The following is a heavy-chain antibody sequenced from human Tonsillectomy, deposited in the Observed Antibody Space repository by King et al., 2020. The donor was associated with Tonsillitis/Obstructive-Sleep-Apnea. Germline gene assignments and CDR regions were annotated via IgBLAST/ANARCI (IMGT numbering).Heavy chain of an antibody. J-gene: IGHJ3*02. CDR3: ARDEGKYCSGGSCPFAI. V-gene: IGHV1-18*01. CDR2: ISAYNGNT. Sequence: QLVQSGAEVKRPGASVKVSCKASGYTFTNYGLNWVRQAPGQGLEWMGWISAYNGNTDYAQKLQGRDTMTTDTSTSTGYMELRSLRSDDTAVYYCARDEGKYCSGGSCPFAIWGQGTMVTVSS. D-gene: IGHD2-15*01. CDR1: GYTFTNYG.